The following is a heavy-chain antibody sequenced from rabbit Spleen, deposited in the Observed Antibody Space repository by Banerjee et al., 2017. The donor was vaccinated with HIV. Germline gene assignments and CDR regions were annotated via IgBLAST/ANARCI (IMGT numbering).Heavy chain of an antibody. J-gene: IGHJ4*01. V-gene: IGHV1S40*01. CDR3: ARDLVAVIGWNFSL. D-gene: IGHD1-1*01. Sequence: EESGGGLVKPGASLTLTCTASGVSFSFSSYMCWVRQAPGKGLEWIACIEVGSSDFTYYASWAKGRFIMSRTSSTKVTLQMTSLTAADTATYFCARDLVAVIGWNFSLWGPGTLVTVS. CDR2: IEVGSSDFT. CDR1: GVSFSFSSY.